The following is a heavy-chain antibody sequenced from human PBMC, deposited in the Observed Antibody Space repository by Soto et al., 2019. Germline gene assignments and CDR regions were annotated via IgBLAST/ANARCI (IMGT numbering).Heavy chain of an antibody. CDR1: GGSISSYC. Sequence: PSETRSLTCTVSGGSISSYCWSGMRQPPGKGLEWIGYIYYSGSTNYNPSLKSRVTISVDTSKNQFSLKLSSVTTADTAVYYCARGYSGYDSDFDYWGQGTLVILSS. V-gene: IGHV4-59*01. CDR3: ARGYSGYDSDFDY. CDR2: IYYSGST. D-gene: IGHD5-12*01. J-gene: IGHJ4*02.